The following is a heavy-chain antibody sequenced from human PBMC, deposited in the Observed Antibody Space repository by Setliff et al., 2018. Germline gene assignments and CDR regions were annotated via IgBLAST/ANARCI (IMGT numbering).Heavy chain of an antibody. CDR3: ARSDHLVVDGFDV. Sequence: ASVNVSCKTSGYAFTDNYIHWVRQAPGQGLEWMGWINPKTGGTNLAQKFQGWVSMTRDTSITTAYMELSRLTSDDMAVYFCARSDHLVVDGFDVWGQGTMVTVSS. D-gene: IGHD3-16*01. V-gene: IGHV1-2*04. CDR2: INPKTGGT. J-gene: IGHJ3*01. CDR1: GYAFTDNY.